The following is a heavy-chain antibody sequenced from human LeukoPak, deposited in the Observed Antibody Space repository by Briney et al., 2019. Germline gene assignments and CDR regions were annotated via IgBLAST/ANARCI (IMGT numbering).Heavy chain of an antibody. Sequence: ASVTVSCKASGYTFTSYGISWVRQAPGQGLEWMGWISAYNGNTNYAQKLQGRVTMTTDTSTSTAYMELRSLRSDDTAVYYCARDTLPTMVRGVTPFDYWGQGTLVTVSS. CDR1: GYTFTSYG. CDR3: ARDTLPTMVRGVTPFDY. CDR2: ISAYNGNT. D-gene: IGHD3-10*01. V-gene: IGHV1-18*01. J-gene: IGHJ4*02.